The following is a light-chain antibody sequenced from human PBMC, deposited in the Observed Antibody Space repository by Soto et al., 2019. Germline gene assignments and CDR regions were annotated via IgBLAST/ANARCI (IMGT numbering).Light chain of an antibody. CDR1: DSNIETNT. V-gene: IGLV1-44*01. Sequence: QSALTQPPSASGTPGQRVTISCSGSDSNIETNTVSWFQQLPRTAPKLLIYSNNQRPSGVPDRFSGSKSGTSASLAISGLQSEDEADYYCAAWDDSLNGPRYVFGTGTKV. CDR2: SNN. CDR3: AAWDDSLNGPRYV. J-gene: IGLJ1*01.